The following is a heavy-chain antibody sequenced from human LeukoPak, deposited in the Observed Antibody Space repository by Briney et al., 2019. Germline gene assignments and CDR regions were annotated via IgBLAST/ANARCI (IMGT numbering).Heavy chain of an antibody. CDR2: ISNDGRNK. V-gene: IGHV3-30*04. Sequence: PGGSLRLSCAASGFIFTNFAMHWVRQAPGKGLEWVAVISNDGRNKYYAESVKGRFTISRDNSNSMVYLQMTSLRLEDTAVYYCARPSPPGDGYNPSDQWGQGSLVIVSS. CDR3: ARPSPPGDGYNPSDQ. CDR1: GFIFTNFA. D-gene: IGHD5-24*01. J-gene: IGHJ4*02.